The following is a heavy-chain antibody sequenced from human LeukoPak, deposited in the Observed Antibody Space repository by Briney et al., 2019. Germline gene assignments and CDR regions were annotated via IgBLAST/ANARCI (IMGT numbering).Heavy chain of an antibody. CDR1: GYTFTSFG. Sequence: GASVKVSCKPSGYTFTSFGISWVRQAPGPGLGWMGWIGAYNGDTNYAQKFQGRGTMTTDTSTSTAYMDQRSMRSDDTAVYYCTRDHCRGDNCPSFDYWGQGTLVTVSS. CDR3: TRDHCRGDNCPSFDY. J-gene: IGHJ4*02. V-gene: IGHV1-18*04. D-gene: IGHD2-15*01. CDR2: IGAYNGDT.